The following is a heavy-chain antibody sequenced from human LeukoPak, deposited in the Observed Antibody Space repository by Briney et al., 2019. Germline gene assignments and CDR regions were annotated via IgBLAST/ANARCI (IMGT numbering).Heavy chain of an antibody. CDR2: TSYDERNK. Sequence: GGSLRLSCAASGFIFSSNAMHWVRQAPGKGLEWVAATSYDERNKYYGDSVRGRFTISRDNSKNTLYLQMNSLRAEDTAVYYCARGSYYYDSSGYDAFDIWGQGTMVTVSS. D-gene: IGHD3-22*01. J-gene: IGHJ3*02. CDR1: GFIFSSNA. V-gene: IGHV3-30*04. CDR3: ARGSYYYDSSGYDAFDI.